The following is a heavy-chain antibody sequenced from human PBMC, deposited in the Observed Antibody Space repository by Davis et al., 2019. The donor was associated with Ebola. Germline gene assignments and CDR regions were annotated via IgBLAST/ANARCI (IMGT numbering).Heavy chain of an antibody. CDR3: ARETKDYYDSSGYYPYFDY. J-gene: IGHJ4*02. V-gene: IGHV3-30-3*01. CDR2: ISYDGSNK. Sequence: GESLKISCAASGFTFSSYAMHWVRQAPGKGLEWVAVISYDGSNKYYADSVKGRFTISRDNSNNTLYLQMNSLRAEDTAVYYCARETKDYYDSSGYYPYFDYWGQGTLVTVSS. D-gene: IGHD3-22*01. CDR1: GFTFSSYA.